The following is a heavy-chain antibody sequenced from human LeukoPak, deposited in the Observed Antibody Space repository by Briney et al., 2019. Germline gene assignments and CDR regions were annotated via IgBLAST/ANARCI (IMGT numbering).Heavy chain of an antibody. CDR1: GYTFTSYY. Sequence: GASVKVSCKASGYTFTSYYMHWVRQAPGQGLEWMGIINPSGGSTSYAQKFQGRVTMTRDTSTSTVYMELSSLRSEDTAVYHCARDQGYDFWSGYPDYWGQGTLVTVSS. CDR3: ARDQGYDFWSGYPDY. D-gene: IGHD3-3*01. J-gene: IGHJ4*02. V-gene: IGHV1-46*01. CDR2: INPSGGST.